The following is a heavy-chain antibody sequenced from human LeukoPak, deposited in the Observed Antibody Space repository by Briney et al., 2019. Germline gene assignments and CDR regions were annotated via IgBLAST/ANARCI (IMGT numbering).Heavy chain of an antibody. CDR3: ARGRGRGYCSGGSCYSWFDP. J-gene: IGHJ5*02. Sequence: PSETLSLTCTVSGGSISSYYWSWIRQPPGKGLEWIGYIYYSGSTNYNPSLKSRVTISVDTSKNQFSLKLSSVTAADTAVYYCARGRGRGYCSGGSCYSWFDPGGQGTLVTVSS. D-gene: IGHD2-15*01. CDR1: GGSISSYY. CDR2: IYYSGST. V-gene: IGHV4-59*01.